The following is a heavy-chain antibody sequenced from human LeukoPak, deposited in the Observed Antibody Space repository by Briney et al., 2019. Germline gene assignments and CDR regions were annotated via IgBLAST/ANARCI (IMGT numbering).Heavy chain of an antibody. J-gene: IGHJ4*02. Sequence: GGSLRLSCAASGFTFSSYAMHWVREAPGKGLEWVGRSRNRAKSYTTDYAASVKGRFTISRDDSKSTLYLQMNSLETEDTAVYYCSRDATGDHWGQGTLVSVSS. CDR1: GFTFSSYA. CDR2: SRNRAKSYTT. CDR3: SRDATGDH. V-gene: IGHV3-72*01.